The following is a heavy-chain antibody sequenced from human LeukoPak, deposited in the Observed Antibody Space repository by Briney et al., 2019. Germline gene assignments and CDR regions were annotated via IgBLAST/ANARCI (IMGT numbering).Heavy chain of an antibody. V-gene: IGHV4-30-2*01. CDR2: IYHSGST. CDR3: ARGGVYYDSSGYYYGSDFDY. J-gene: IGHJ4*02. D-gene: IGHD3-22*01. Sequence: PSQTLSLTCAVSGGSISSGGYSWSWIRQPPGKGLEWIGYIYHSGSTYYNPSLKSRVTISVDRSKNQFSLKLSSVTAADTAVYYCARGGVYYDSSGYYYGSDFDYWGQGTLVTVSS. CDR1: GGSISSGGYS.